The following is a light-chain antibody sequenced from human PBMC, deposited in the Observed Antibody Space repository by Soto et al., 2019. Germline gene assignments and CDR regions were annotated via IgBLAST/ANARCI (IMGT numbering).Light chain of an antibody. CDR1: QTIDSW. J-gene: IGKJ1*01. V-gene: IGKV1-5*03. CDR2: KAS. CDR3: QQYDIYSGT. Sequence: DIQMTQSPSTLSASVGDRVTITCRASQTIDSWLAWYQQRPGKPPNLLIYKASTLASGVRSRFSGSGSGTEFTLTINGLQPDDFATYYCQQYDIYSGTFGQGTKVESK.